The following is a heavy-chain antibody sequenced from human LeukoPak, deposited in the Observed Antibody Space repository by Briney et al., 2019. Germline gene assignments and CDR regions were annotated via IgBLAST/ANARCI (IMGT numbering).Heavy chain of an antibody. Sequence: PGGSLRLSCAASGFTFSSYSMNWVRQAPGKGLEWVSSISSSSGYIYYADSVKGRFTISRDNAKNSLYLQMNSLRAEDTAVYYCARDYYDSSGYYRVDYWGQGTLVTVSS. D-gene: IGHD3-22*01. CDR3: ARDYYDSSGYYRVDY. CDR2: ISSSSGYI. V-gene: IGHV3-21*01. J-gene: IGHJ4*02. CDR1: GFTFSSYS.